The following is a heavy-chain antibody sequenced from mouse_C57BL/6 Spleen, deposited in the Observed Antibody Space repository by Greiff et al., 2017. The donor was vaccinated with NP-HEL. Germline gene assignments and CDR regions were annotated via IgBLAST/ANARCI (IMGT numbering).Heavy chain of an antibody. CDR1: GFTFSSYA. Sequence: EVKLVESGGGLVKPGGSLKLSCAASGFTFSSYAMSWVRQTPEKRLEWVATISDGGSYTYYPDNVKGRFTISRDNAKNNLYLQMSHLKSEDTAMYYCARDRDGSNYWYFDVWGTGTTVTVSS. CDR2: ISDGGSYT. CDR3: ARDRDGSNYWYFDV. V-gene: IGHV5-4*01. D-gene: IGHD1-1*01. J-gene: IGHJ1*03.